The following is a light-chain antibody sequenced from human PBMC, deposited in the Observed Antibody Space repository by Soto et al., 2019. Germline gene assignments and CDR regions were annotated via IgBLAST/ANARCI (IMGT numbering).Light chain of an antibody. CDR2: AAS. J-gene: IGKJ2*02. Sequence: DIQMTQSPSSLSASVGDRVSITCQTSQIISTYLNWYQQKPGEAPRLLIYAASSLQSGVPSRFSGSGSGTDFTLTITSLQPEDFATYYCQQGYTPPRTFGQGTKLEI. V-gene: IGKV1-39*01. CDR1: QIISTY. CDR3: QQGYTPPRT.